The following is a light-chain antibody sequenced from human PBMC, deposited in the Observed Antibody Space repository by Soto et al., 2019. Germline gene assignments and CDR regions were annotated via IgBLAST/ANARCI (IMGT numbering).Light chain of an antibody. CDR2: GAS. CDR1: QSISRY. CDR3: QQYNNWPPPCT. Sequence: EIVMSQSIDPLSVSPGERATLSCRAIQSISRYLAWYQQKPGQGPRLLIYGASTRATGVPARFSGSGSGAEFALTISSLQSEDFALYYCQQYNNWPPPCTFGQGTKVDIK. J-gene: IGKJ1*01. V-gene: IGKV3-15*01.